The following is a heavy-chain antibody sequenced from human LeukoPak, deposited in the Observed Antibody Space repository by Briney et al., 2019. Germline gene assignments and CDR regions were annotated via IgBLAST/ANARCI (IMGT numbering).Heavy chain of an antibody. CDR3: STTYYYDSSEGY. J-gene: IGHJ4*02. Sequence: GGSIRLSCAASGFTFSNAWMNWVRQAPGKGLEWVGRIKSKTDGGTTDYAAPVKGRFTISRDDSKNTLYLQMNSLKTEDTAVYYCSTTYYYDSSEGYWGQGTLVTVSS. V-gene: IGHV3-15*07. CDR2: IKSKTDGGTT. D-gene: IGHD3-22*01. CDR1: GFTFSNAW.